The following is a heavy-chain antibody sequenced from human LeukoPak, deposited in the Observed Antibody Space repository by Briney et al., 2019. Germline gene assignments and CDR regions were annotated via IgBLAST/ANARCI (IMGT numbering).Heavy chain of an antibody. CDR2: IYYSGST. CDR1: GGSISSSSYY. Sequence: SETLSLTCTVSGGSISSSSYYWGWIRQPPGKGLEWIGSIYYSGSTYYNPSLKSRDTISVDTSKNQFSLKLSSVTAADTAVYYCARSIRGVRNAFDIWGQGTMVTVSS. V-gene: IGHV4-39*07. D-gene: IGHD1-14*01. J-gene: IGHJ3*02. CDR3: ARSIRGVRNAFDI.